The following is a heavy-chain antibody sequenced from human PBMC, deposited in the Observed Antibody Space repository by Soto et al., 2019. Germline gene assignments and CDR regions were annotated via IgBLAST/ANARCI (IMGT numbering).Heavy chain of an antibody. CDR2: IYSSGST. CDR1: GGSVSSDTHY. J-gene: IGHJ6*02. Sequence: SETLSITCTVSGGSVSSDTHYWSWIRQPPGKRLEWIGFIYSSGSTNYNPSLKSRVTMSADTSKNQFSLKLRSVIVADTAVYHCARFVRSCSGTTCYTRADVWGQGTTVTVSS. D-gene: IGHD2-2*02. V-gene: IGHV4-61*01. CDR3: ARFVRSCSGTTCYTRADV.